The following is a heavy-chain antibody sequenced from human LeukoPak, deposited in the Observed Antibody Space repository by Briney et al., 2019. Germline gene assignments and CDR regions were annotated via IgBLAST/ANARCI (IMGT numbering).Heavy chain of an antibody. J-gene: IGHJ6*03. CDR3: ARDTAMVTGSYYYMDV. V-gene: IGHV4-59*11. CDR1: GGSISSHY. Sequence: PSETLSLTCTVSGGSISSHYWSWIRQPPGKGLEWIGYIYYSGGTNYNPSLKSRVTISVDTSKNQFSLKLSSVTAADTAVYYCARDTAMVTGSYYYMDVWGKGTTVTVSS. CDR2: IYYSGGT. D-gene: IGHD5-18*01.